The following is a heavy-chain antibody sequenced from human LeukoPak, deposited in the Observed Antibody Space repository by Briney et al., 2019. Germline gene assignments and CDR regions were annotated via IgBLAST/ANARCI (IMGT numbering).Heavy chain of an antibody. J-gene: IGHJ6*03. CDR2: INPSGGST. CDR3: ARDQLEWLLSVGYYYYMDV. V-gene: IGHV1-46*01. D-gene: IGHD3-3*01. CDR1: GYTFTSYY. Sequence: ASVKVSCKASGYTFTSYYMHWVRQAPEQGLEWMGIINPSGGSTSYAQKFQGRVTMTRDMSTSTVYMELSSLRSEDTAVYYCARDQLEWLLSVGYYYYMDVWGKGTTVTVSS.